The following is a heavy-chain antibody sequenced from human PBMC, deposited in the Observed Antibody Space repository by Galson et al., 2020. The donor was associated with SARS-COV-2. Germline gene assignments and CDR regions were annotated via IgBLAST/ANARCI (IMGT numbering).Heavy chain of an antibody. CDR1: GGSIITSYYY. V-gene: IGHV4-39*01. D-gene: IGHD2-8*01. J-gene: IGHJ4*02. CDR2: VFYSGST. CDR3: ARRGYTNGYIDY. Sequence: SETLSLTCTVSGGSIITSYYYWDCIRQSPGKGLEWIGSVFYSGSTYSHPSLKSRVTMSVDTSKNEFSLKLSSVTAADTAVYYCARRGYTNGYIDYWGQGTLVTVSS.